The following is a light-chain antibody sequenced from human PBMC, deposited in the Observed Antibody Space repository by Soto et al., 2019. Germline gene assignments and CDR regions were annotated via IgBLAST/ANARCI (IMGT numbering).Light chain of an antibody. Sequence: DIVMTQSPDSLAVSLGERATINCKSSQSVIYSSNNKNYLVWYQQKPGQPPKRLIYWASTRESGVPDRFSGRGSGTDFTLTISSLQAEDVAVYYCQQYYSSPITFGQGTRLEIK. CDR1: QSVIYSSNNKNY. CDR2: WAS. CDR3: QQYYSSPIT. J-gene: IGKJ5*01. V-gene: IGKV4-1*01.